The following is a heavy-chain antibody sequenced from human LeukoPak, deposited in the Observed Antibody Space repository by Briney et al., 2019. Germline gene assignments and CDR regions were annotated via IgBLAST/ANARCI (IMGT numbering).Heavy chain of an antibody. CDR2: INHSGST. Sequence: SETLSLTCAVYGGSFSGYYWSWIRQPPGKGLEWIGEINHSGSTNYNPSLKSRVTISVDTSKNQFSLKLSSVTAADTAVYYCAKDGTPIHSSGWVYMDVWGKGTTVTISS. CDR3: AKDGTPIHSSGWVYMDV. V-gene: IGHV4-34*01. D-gene: IGHD6-25*01. J-gene: IGHJ6*04. CDR1: GGSFSGYY.